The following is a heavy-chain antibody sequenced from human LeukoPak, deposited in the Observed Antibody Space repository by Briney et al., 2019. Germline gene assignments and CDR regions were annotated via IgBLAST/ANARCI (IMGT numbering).Heavy chain of an antibody. CDR1: GYTFTSYG. CDR2: INPNSGGT. V-gene: IGHV1-2*02. CDR3: ARDHRRLSSSWYEY. J-gene: IGHJ4*02. Sequence: GASVKVSCKASGYTFTSYGISWVRQAPGQGLEWMGWINPNSGGTNYAQKFQGRVTMTRDTSISTAYMELSRLRSDDTAVYYCARDHRRLSSSWYEYWGQGTLVTVSS. D-gene: IGHD6-13*01.